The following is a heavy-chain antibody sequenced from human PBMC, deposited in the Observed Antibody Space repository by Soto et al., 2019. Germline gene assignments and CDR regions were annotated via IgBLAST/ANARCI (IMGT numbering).Heavy chain of an antibody. CDR1: GFTFSSYS. J-gene: IGHJ6*02. V-gene: IGHV3-21*01. D-gene: IGHD6-19*01. CDR2: ISSSSSYI. CDR3: ARVNAGPSEEQWLVKHYYGMDV. Sequence: GGSLRLSCAASGFTFSSYSMNWVRQAPGKGLEWVSSISSSSSYIYYADSVKGRFTISRDNAKNSLYLQMNSLRAEDTAVYYCARVNAGPSEEQWLVKHYYGMDVWGQGTTVTVSS.